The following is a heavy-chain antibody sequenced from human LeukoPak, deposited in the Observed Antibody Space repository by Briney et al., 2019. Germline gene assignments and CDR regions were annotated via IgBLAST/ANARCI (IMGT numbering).Heavy chain of an antibody. CDR3: ARDSDSSGYYPSYYGMDV. V-gene: IGHV3-21*01. CDR1: GFTFSSYS. J-gene: IGHJ6*02. D-gene: IGHD3-22*01. Sequence: GGSLRLSCAASGFTFSSYSMNWVRQAPGKGLEWVSSISSSSSYIYYADSVKGRFTISRDNAKNSLYLQMNSLRAEVTAVYYCARDSDSSGYYPSYYGMDVWGQGTTVTVSS. CDR2: ISSSSSYI.